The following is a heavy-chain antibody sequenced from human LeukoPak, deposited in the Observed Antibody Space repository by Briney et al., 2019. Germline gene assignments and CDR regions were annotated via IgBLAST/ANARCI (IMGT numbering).Heavy chain of an antibody. J-gene: IGHJ5*02. CDR1: GFSLSSYS. V-gene: IGHV3-48*01. CDR2: ISSSSNTI. Sequence: GGSLRLSCAASGFSLSSYSMDWFRQTPGKGLEWISYISSSSNTIYYADSVEGRFTISRDNAKNALYLQMNNLRAEDSAVYFCARDINYCTPTLCHRNWFDPWGQGTLVTVSS. D-gene: IGHD2-8*01. CDR3: ARDINYCTPTLCHRNWFDP.